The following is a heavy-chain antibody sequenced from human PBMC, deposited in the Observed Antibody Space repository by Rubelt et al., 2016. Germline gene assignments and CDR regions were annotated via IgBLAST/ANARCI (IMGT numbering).Heavy chain of an antibody. CDR2: IYYSGST. Sequence: QLQLQESGPGLVKPSETLSLTCTVSGASISSRSYFWGWIRQPPGKGLEWIGYIYYSGSTYYNPSLKGRVTISIDRSKNQFSLKLSSMTAADTAVYYCVRDGPDGGSPQVYYYGMDVWGQGTTVTVSS. J-gene: IGHJ6*02. D-gene: IGHD2-15*01. CDR1: GASISSRSYF. CDR3: VRDGPDGGSPQVYYYGMDV. V-gene: IGHV4-39*07.